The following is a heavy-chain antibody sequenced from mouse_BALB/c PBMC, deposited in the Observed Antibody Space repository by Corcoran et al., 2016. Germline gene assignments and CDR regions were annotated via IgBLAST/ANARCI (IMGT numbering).Heavy chain of an antibody. CDR2: INPYNDGT. Sequence: EVHLQQSGPERVKTGASVKMSYKASGYTFTSYVMHWVKQKPGQGLEWSGYINPYNDGTKYNEKFKGKATLTSDKSSSTAYMELSSLTSEDSAVYYCARYLLDYWGQGTTLTVSS. V-gene: IGHV1S136*01. J-gene: IGHJ2*01. CDR3: ARYLLDY. CDR1: GYTFTSYV.